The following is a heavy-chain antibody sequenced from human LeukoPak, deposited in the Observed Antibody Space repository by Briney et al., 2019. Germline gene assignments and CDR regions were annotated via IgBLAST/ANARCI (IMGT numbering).Heavy chain of an antibody. V-gene: IGHV3-48*03. CDR2: ISSSGSTI. CDR1: GFTFSSYE. J-gene: IGHJ4*02. D-gene: IGHD5-18*01. CDR3: ARDAQGGYNYGGLDY. Sequence: GGSLRLSCAASGFTFSSYEMNWVRQAPGKGLEWVSYISSSGSTIYYADSLKGRFTISRDNARNSLYLQTNSLRAEDTAVYYCARDAQGGYNYGGLDYWGRGTLVTVSS.